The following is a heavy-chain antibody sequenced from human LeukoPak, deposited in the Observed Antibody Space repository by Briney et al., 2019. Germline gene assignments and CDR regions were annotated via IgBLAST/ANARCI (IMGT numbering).Heavy chain of an antibody. J-gene: IGHJ4*02. V-gene: IGHV3-30*02. CDR2: IRYDGSNK. CDR3: ARDRYYYGSGSYSSPNYYFDY. CDR1: GFTFSSYG. Sequence: GGSLRLSCAASGFTFSSYGMHWVRQAPGKGLEWVAFIRYDGSNKYYADSVKGRFTISRDNSKNTLYLQMNSLRAEDTAVYYCARDRYYYGSGSYSSPNYYFDYWGQGTLVTVSS. D-gene: IGHD3-10*01.